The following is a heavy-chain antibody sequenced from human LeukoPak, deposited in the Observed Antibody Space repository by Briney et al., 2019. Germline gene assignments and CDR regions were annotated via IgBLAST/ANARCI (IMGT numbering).Heavy chain of an antibody. CDR1: GGSINSYY. CDR2: IYYSGST. J-gene: IGHJ4*02. Sequence: PSETLSLTCTVSGGSINSYYWRWIRQPPGKGLEWIGSIYYSGSTNYNPSLKSRVTISVDTSKNQFSLKLTSVTAADTAVYYCARRRQVFDYWGQGTLVTVSS. V-gene: IGHV4-59*08. CDR3: ARRRQVFDY.